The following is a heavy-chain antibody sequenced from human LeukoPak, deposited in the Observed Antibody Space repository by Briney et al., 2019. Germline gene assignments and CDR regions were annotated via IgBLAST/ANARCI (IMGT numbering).Heavy chain of an antibody. V-gene: IGHV3-23*01. J-gene: IGHJ4*02. D-gene: IGHD6-13*01. Sequence: GGSLRLSCAASRFTFSTYAMSWVRQAPGKGLEWVSTFSGSGGRTYYADSVKGRFTISRDNSKNTLYLQMNSLRAEDTAVYYCAKVTSSWNYFDYWGQGAPVTFSS. CDR1: RFTFSTYA. CDR2: FSGSGGRT. CDR3: AKVTSSWNYFDY.